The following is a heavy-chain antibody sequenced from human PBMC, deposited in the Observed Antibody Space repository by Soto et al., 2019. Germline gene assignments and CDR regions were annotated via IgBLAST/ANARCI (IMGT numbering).Heavy chain of an antibody. CDR1: GFSFSVYY. J-gene: IGHJ3*01. Sequence: QVQLVESGGGLVKPGGSLRLSCAASGFSFSVYYMTWIHQAPGRGLECISYISNRGDAIYYADSVKGRFTISRDDARSSLFLQMDTLRAEDTAVYYCARDRAGTRTFPHNTFDLWGQGTMVTVAS. CDR2: ISNRGDAI. D-gene: IGHD6-19*01. CDR3: ARDRAGTRTFPHNTFDL. V-gene: IGHV3-11*01.